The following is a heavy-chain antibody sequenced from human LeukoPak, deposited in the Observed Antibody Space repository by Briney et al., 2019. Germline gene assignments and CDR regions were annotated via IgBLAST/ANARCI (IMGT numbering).Heavy chain of an antibody. CDR2: ISSSGSTI. J-gene: IGHJ6*02. V-gene: IGHV3-48*03. CDR1: GFNLSSYE. D-gene: IGHD3/OR15-3a*01. Sequence: PGGSLTLSCAASGFNLSSYEKHWVRQAPAKGLEWVSYISSSGSTIYYADSVKGRFTISRDNAKNSLYLQMNSLRAEDTAVYYCASARIGPYYYYGMDVWGQGTTVTVSS. CDR3: ASARIGPYYYYGMDV.